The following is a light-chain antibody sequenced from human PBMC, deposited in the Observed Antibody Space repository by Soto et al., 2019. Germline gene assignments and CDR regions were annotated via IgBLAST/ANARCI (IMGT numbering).Light chain of an antibody. Sequence: AIQMTQSPSSLSASVGDRVTITCRASQDITNDLAWYQQKPGTAPKVLISAASSLQTGVPSRFSGSGSGTDFTLTISSLQPEDFATYYCLQDFNFPFTFCQGTKLEVK. CDR1: QDITND. CDR2: AAS. V-gene: IGKV1-6*01. CDR3: LQDFNFPFT. J-gene: IGKJ2*01.